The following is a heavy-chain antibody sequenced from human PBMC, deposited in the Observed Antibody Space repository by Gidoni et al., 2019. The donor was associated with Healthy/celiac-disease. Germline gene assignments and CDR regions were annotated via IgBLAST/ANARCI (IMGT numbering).Heavy chain of an antibody. Sequence: EVQLVESGGGLVQPGGSLRLSCAASGFTFSTYSMNWVRQAPGKGLEWVSYIRSSSSTIYYADSVKGRFTISRDNAKNSLYLQMNSLRAEDTAVYYCATARGMGLRDYWGQGTLVTVSS. V-gene: IGHV3-48*01. CDR2: IRSSSSTI. J-gene: IGHJ4*02. CDR1: GFTFSTYS. D-gene: IGHD4-17*01. CDR3: ATARGMGLRDY.